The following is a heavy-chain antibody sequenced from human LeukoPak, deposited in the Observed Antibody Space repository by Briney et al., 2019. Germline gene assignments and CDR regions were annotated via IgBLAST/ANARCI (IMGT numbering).Heavy chain of an antibody. D-gene: IGHD6-13*01. Sequence: GESLKISCKGSGYSFTIYWISWVRQMPGKGLGWVGRIDPSDSYTNYSPSFQGHVTISADKSISTACLQWSSLKASDTAMYYCARLGGIAAAGAYNWFDPWGQGTLVTVSS. CDR2: IDPSDSYT. V-gene: IGHV5-10-1*01. J-gene: IGHJ5*02. CDR3: ARLGGIAAAGAYNWFDP. CDR1: GYSFTIYW.